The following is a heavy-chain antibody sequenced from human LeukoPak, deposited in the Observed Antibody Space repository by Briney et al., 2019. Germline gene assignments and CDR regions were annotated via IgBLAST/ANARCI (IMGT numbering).Heavy chain of an antibody. CDR3: AREIATYYYGSGSSGFDY. D-gene: IGHD3-10*01. CDR2: INHSGST. Sequence: SETLSLTCGVYGGSFSGYYWSWIRQPPGKGLEWIGEINHSGSTNYDPSLKSRVTISVDTSENQFSLKLSSVTAADTAVYYCAREIATYYYGSGSSGFDYWGQGTLVTVSS. J-gene: IGHJ4*02. CDR1: GGSFSGYY. V-gene: IGHV4-34*01.